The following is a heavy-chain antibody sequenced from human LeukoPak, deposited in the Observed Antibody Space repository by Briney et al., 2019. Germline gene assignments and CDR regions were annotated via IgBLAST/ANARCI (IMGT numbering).Heavy chain of an antibody. CDR2: IVVGSGNT. D-gene: IGHD6-19*01. CDR3: AARCKPGAGPRYSFDT. V-gene: IGHV1-58*01. CDR1: GFTFTISA. J-gene: IGHJ4*02. Sequence: GASVKVSCKASGFTFTISAVQWVRQARGQRLEWIGWIVVGSGNTNCAQKFQERVTITRDMSTSTAYMELSSLRSEDTAVYYCAARCKPGAGPRYSFDTGGTGPLVTVSS.